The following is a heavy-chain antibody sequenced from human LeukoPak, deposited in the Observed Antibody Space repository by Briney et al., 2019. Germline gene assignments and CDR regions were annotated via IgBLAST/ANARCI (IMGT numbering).Heavy chain of an antibody. CDR1: GGSISSHY. V-gene: IGHV4-59*11. J-gene: IGHJ6*03. CDR2: IYYSGST. Sequence: SETLSLTCTVSGGSISSHYWSWIRQPPGKGLEWIGYIYYSGSTNYNPSLKSRVTISVDTSKNQFSLKLSSVTAADTAVYYCARGKYYDFWSGYYPYYYYYYMDVWGKGTTVTVSS. D-gene: IGHD3-3*01. CDR3: ARGKYYDFWSGYYPYYYYYYMDV.